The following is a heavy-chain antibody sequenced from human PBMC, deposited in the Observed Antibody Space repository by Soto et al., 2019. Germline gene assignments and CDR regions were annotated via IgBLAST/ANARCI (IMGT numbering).Heavy chain of an antibody. D-gene: IGHD2-15*01. CDR2: INPNGGST. J-gene: IGHJ5*01. CDR1: EDTFTSYY. V-gene: IGHV1-46*01. Sequence: ASVKVSCKAPEDTFTSYYINWVRQAPGEGLEWMGIINPNGGSTRYAQKFQGRVTFTTDTPASTAYLEMRSLRSDDAAFYYCARSSVGVFGIISEGTNWFASWGQGPLVPASS. CDR3: ARSSVGVFGIISEGTNWFAS.